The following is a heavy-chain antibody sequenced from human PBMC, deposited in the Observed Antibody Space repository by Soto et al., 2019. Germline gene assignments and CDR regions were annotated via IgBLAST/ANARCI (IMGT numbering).Heavy chain of an antibody. CDR1: GFTFSSYW. CDR3: ARGAMGNYYSDY. D-gene: IGHD3-10*01. Sequence: EVQLVESGGGLVQSGGSLRLSCAASGFTFSSYWMNWVRQPPGKGLVWVSRIKGDGISTNYADSVKGRFTISRDNAKDTVFLQLNGLSADDTAVYYCARGAMGNYYSDYWGQGTLVTVSS. J-gene: IGHJ4*02. CDR2: IKGDGIST. V-gene: IGHV3-74*01.